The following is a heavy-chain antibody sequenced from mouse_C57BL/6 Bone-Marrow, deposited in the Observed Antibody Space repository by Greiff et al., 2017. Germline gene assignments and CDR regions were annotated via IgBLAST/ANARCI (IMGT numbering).Heavy chain of an antibody. CDR3: ARERGCSIWYFDV. V-gene: IGHV5-16*01. J-gene: IGHJ1*03. CDR2: INSDGSST. Sequence: DVQLVEPEGGLVQPGSSMKLSCTASGFTFSDYYMAWVRQVPDKGLEWVANINSDGSSTYYLDSLKSRFIMSRDNATNILYLQMSSLTSEDTATYYCARERGCSIWYFDVWGTGTTVTVSA. D-gene: IGHD3-3*01. CDR1: GFTFSDYY.